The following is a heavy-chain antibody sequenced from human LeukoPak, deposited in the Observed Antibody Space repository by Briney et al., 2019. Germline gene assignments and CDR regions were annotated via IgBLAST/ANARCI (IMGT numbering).Heavy chain of an antibody. J-gene: IGHJ3*02. CDR3: ARDPSGSYYAAHAFDI. D-gene: IGHD1-26*01. CDR2: INTNTGNP. Sequence: ASVKVSCKASGYTFTSYAMNWVRQAPGQGLEWMGWINTNTGNPTYAQGFTGRFVFSLDTSVSTACLQISSLKAEDTAVYYCARDPSGSYYAAHAFDIWGQGTMVTVSS. V-gene: IGHV7-4-1*02. CDR1: GYTFTSYA.